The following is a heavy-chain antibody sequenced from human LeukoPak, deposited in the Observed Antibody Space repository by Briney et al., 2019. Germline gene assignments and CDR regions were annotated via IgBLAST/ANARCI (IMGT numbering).Heavy chain of an antibody. CDR2: ISGSGGST. J-gene: IGHJ4*02. V-gene: IGHV3-23*01. CDR1: GFTFSSYA. CDR3: AKGANYYGSGSYYCDY. Sequence: GGSLRLSCAASGFTFSSYAMSWVRQAPGKGLEWVSAISGSGGSTYYADSVKGRFTISRDNSKNTLYLQMNSLRAEDTAVYYCAKGANYYGSGSYYCDYWGQGTLVTVSS. D-gene: IGHD3-10*01.